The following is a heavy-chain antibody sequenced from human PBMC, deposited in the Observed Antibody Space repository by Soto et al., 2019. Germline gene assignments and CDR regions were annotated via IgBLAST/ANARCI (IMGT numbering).Heavy chain of an antibody. J-gene: IGHJ4*02. Sequence: QITLKESGPTLVKPTQTLTLTCTFSGFSLITVGVGLGWIRQPPGKALEWLALIYWSDDKFYSPSLKSRITIIKDTSKNQVVLTMTNIDPVDTATYYCARRNAPYYFDYWGQGTLVTVSS. CDR1: GFSLITVGVG. CDR3: ARRNAPYYFDY. D-gene: IGHD1-1*01. V-gene: IGHV2-5*01. CDR2: IYWSDDK.